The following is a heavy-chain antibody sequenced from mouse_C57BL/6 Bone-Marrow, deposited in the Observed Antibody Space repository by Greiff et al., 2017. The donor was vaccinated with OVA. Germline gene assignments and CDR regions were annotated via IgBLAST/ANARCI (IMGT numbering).Heavy chain of an antibody. D-gene: IGHD2-13*01. J-gene: IGHJ1*03. CDR3: ARGVNGDEGYFDV. CDR2: INPGSGGT. V-gene: IGHV1-54*02. Sequence: VQLQQSGAELVRPGTSVKVSCKASGYAFTNYLIEWVKQRPGQGLEWIGVINPGSGGTNYNEKFKGKATLTADKSSTTAYMQLSSLTSEDSAVXFCARGVNGDEGYFDVWGTGTTVTVSS. CDR1: GYAFTNYL.